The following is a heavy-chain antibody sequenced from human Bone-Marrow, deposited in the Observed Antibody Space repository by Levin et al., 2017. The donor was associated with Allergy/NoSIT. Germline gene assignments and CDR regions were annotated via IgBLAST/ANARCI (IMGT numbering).Heavy chain of an antibody. CDR3: ARDHYDSSGSYYGVPDY. V-gene: IGHV3-30*04. CDR2: ISYDGDNT. J-gene: IGHJ4*02. D-gene: IGHD3-22*01. Sequence: PGGSLRLSCAASGFAVSSYAMHWVRQAPGKGLEWVAVISYDGDNTWYAESVRGRFIISRDTSKNTLYLQMNSLRADDTAVYSCARDHYDSSGSYYGVPDYWGQGTLVTVSS. CDR1: GFAVSSYA.